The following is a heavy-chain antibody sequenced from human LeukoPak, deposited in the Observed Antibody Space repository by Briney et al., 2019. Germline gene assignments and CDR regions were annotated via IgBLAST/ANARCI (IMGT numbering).Heavy chain of an antibody. CDR1: GFTVGSNT. CDR2: IYSGGST. CDR3: ARGGSYFDISGYYFY. V-gene: IGHV3-66*01. Sequence: GGSLRLSCAASGFTVGSNTMGWVRQAPGKGLEWVSIIYSGGSTSYADSVKGRFTISRDDSKNTLYLQMNSLTTEDTAVYYCARGGSYFDISGYYFYWGQGTLVTVSS. J-gene: IGHJ4*02. D-gene: IGHD3-22*01.